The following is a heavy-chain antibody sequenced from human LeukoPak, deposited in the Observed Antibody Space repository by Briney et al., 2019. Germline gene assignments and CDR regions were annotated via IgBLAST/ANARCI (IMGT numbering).Heavy chain of an antibody. J-gene: IGHJ4*02. CDR1: AFAFRNYW. CDR3: TRAIQGIADY. V-gene: IGHV3-74*01. CDR2: INSDGNIT. D-gene: IGHD6-13*01. Sequence: GGSLRLSCAASAFAFRNYWMHWVSQPPGKGLVWVSRINSDGNITTYTDSVKGRFTISRDNAKNTLFLQMNSLRVEDTAVYYCTRAIQGIADYWGQGTLVTVSS.